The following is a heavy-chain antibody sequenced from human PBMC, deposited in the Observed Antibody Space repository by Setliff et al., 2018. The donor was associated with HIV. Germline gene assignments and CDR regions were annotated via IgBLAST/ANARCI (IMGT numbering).Heavy chain of an antibody. J-gene: IGHJ6*03. Sequence: LSLTCTVSGGSISSGGYYWSWIRQHPGKGLEWIGYIYYSGSTYYNPSLKSRVTMSVDTSKNQFSLKLSSVTAADTAVYYCARARGLRPYYYLDVWGKGTTVTVSS. CDR1: GGSISSGGYY. CDR3: ARARGLRPYYYLDV. D-gene: IGHD3-10*01. CDR2: IYYSGST. V-gene: IGHV4-31*03.